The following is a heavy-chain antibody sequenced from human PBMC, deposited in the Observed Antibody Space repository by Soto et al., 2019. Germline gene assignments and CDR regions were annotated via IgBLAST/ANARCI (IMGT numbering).Heavy chain of an antibody. D-gene: IGHD1-1*01. J-gene: IGHJ6*02. Sequence: EVQLVESGGGLVQPGGSLRLSCAASGFTFTSYWMTWVRLAPGKGLEWVANIKQDGSEEYHVDSVKGRFSISRDNAKKPLLGQMHRLRADDTAVYYCARGAGMTPPYGYDRMGVRGQGTTVTVTS. CDR3: ARGAGMTPPYGYDRMGV. V-gene: IGHV3-7*05. CDR1: GFTFTSYW. CDR2: IKQDGSEE.